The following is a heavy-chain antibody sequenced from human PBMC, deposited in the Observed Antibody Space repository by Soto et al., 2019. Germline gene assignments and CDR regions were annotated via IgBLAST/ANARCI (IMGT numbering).Heavy chain of an antibody. J-gene: IGHJ5*02. V-gene: IGHV3-11*01. Sequence: NPGGSLRLSCAASGFTFSDYYMSWIRQAPGKGLEWVSYISSSGSTLYYADSVKGRFTISRDNAKNSLYLQMNSLRAEDTAVYYCARLSMDIVLMVYATPENWFDPWRQGTLVTVSS. CDR1: GFTFSDYY. CDR3: ARLSMDIVLMVYATPENWFDP. CDR2: ISSSGSTL. D-gene: IGHD2-8*01.